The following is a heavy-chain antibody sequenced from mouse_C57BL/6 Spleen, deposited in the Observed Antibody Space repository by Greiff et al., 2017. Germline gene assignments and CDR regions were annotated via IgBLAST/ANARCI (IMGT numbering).Heavy chain of an antibody. V-gene: IGHV5-17*01. CDR1: GFTFSDYG. CDR2: ISSGSSTI. Sequence: EVQGVESGGGLVKPGGSLKLSCAASGFTFSDYGMHWVRQAPEKGLEWVAYISSGSSTIYYADTVKGRFTISRDNAKNTLFLQMPSLRSEDTAMYYCARAYYSIHWYFDVWGTGTTVTVSS. CDR3: ARAYYSIHWYFDV. J-gene: IGHJ1*03. D-gene: IGHD2-5*01.